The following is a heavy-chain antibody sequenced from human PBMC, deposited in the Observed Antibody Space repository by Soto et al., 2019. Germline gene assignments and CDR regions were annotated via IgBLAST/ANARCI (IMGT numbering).Heavy chain of an antibody. CDR3: ARQGDQSYGGNSLFAEKDYYYYGMDV. J-gene: IGHJ6*02. Sequence: GGSLRLSCAASGFTFSSYAMHWVRQAPGKGLEWVAVISYDGSNKYYADSVKGRFTISRDNSKNTLYLEMNSLRAEDTAVYYCARQGDQSYGGNSLFAEKDYYYYGMDVWGQGTTVTVSS. CDR1: GFTFSSYA. CDR2: ISYDGSNK. V-gene: IGHV3-30-3*01. D-gene: IGHD4-17*01.